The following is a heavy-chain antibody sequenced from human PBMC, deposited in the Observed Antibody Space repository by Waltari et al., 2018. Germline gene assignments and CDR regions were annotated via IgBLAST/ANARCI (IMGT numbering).Heavy chain of an antibody. CDR2: IDYRGST. D-gene: IGHD1-26*01. V-gene: IGHV4-39*01. J-gene: IGHJ4*02. CDR3: ARLKSGSYYYFDY. CDR1: GGSISSSSYY. Sequence: QLQLQESGPGLVKPSETLSLTCTVSGGSISSSSYYWGWHRQPPGKGLEWIGSIDYRGSTYYTPSLKIRVTISVDSSKNQFSLKLSSVTAADTAVYYCARLKSGSYYYFDYWGQGTLVTVSS.